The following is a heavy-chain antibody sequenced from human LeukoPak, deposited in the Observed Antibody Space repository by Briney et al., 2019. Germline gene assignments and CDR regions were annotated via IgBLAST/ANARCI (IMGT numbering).Heavy chain of an antibody. D-gene: IGHD3-16*01. CDR1: GFTFPAYA. J-gene: IGHJ4*02. CDR3: AKRGSGDYFDY. Sequence: PGGSLRLSCAASGFTFPAYAMNWVRQAPGKGLEWVSVISGTGGSTYYADSVKGRFTISRDNSKNTLNLQMNSLRVEDTAVYCCAKRGSGDYFDYWGQGTLVTVSS. V-gene: IGHV3-23*01. CDR2: ISGTGGST.